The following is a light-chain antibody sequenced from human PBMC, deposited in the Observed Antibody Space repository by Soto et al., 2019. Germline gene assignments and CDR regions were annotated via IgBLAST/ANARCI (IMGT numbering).Light chain of an antibody. Sequence: QSVLTQPPSASGTPGQRVTISCSGSSSNIGSNTVNWYQQLPGTAPKLLIYSNNQRPSGVPDRFSGSKSGTSASLAIRGLQSEEEADYYCAAWDDSLNGHWVFGGGTKLTVL. V-gene: IGLV1-44*01. CDR2: SNN. CDR1: SSNIGSNT. CDR3: AAWDDSLNGHWV. J-gene: IGLJ3*02.